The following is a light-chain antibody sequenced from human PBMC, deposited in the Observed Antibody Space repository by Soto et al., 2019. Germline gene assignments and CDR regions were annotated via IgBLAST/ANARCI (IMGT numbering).Light chain of an antibody. V-gene: IGLV7-43*01. Sequence: QTVVTQEPSLTVSPGGTVTLTCASSTGAVTSGYYPNWFQQKPGQAPRALIYSTSNKYSWTPARFSGSLLGGEAALTLSGVQPEDEAEYYCLLYYGGAVVFGGGTKLTVL. CDR2: STS. J-gene: IGLJ2*01. CDR1: TGAVTSGYY. CDR3: LLYYGGAVV.